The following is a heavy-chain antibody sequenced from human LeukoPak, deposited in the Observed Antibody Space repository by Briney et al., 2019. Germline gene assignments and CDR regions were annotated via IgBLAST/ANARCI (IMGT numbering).Heavy chain of an antibody. Sequence: GGSLRLSCAASGFTFDDYAMHWVRQAPGKGLEWVSGISWNSGSIGYADSVKGRFTISRDNAKNSLYLQMNSLRAEDTALYYCARGGDIVVVGYYYYMDVWGKGTTVTVSS. CDR3: ARGGDIVVVGYYYYMDV. CDR2: ISWNSGSI. D-gene: IGHD2-2*01. J-gene: IGHJ6*03. CDR1: GFTFDDYA. V-gene: IGHV3-9*01.